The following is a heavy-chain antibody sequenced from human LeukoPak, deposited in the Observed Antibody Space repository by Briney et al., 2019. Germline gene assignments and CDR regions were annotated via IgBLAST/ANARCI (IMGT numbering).Heavy chain of an antibody. V-gene: IGHV3-66*04. D-gene: IGHD6-13*01. CDR2: IYSRGDT. Sequence: GGSLRLSCAASGFTLSDKDTRWVRQAPGKGLEWVSVIYSRGDTYYADSVEGRFTISKDNSKNTLFLQMNSLRVEDTAISSCVRHGPQFAAAGVCASWRQGSLVTVSS. CDR3: VRHGPQFAAAGVCAS. J-gene: IGHJ5*02. CDR1: GFTLSDKD.